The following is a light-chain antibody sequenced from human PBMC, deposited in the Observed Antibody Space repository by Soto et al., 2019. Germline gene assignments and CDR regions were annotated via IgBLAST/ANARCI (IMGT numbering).Light chain of an antibody. J-gene: IGKJ5*01. CDR3: QQYVTSPIT. CDR1: QSVSSD. V-gene: IGKV3-20*01. CDR2: GAF. Sequence: EIVLTQSPGTLSLSPGERATLSCRASQSVSSDLAWYQQKPGQAPRLLIYGAFSRATGISDKYSGSGSGTDFTLTISRLEPEDFAVYYCQQYVTSPITFGQGTRLEMK.